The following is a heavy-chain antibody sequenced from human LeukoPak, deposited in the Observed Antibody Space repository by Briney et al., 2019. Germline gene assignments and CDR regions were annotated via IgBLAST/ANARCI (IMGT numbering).Heavy chain of an antibody. Sequence: EASVKVSCKPSGGTFSKFAISWVRQAPGQGLEWVGGFTPILGTSNSAEKFQGRLTVTKDEFTGTAYMELSTLRSEDTAVYYCATDLADATYGFDIWGQGTMVTVSS. CDR2: FTPILGTS. CDR1: GGTFSKFA. D-gene: IGHD6-13*01. J-gene: IGHJ3*02. CDR3: ATDLADATYGFDI. V-gene: IGHV1-69*05.